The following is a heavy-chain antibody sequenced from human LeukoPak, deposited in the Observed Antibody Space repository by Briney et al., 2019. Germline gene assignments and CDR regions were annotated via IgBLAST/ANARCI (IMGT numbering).Heavy chain of an antibody. Sequence: SETLSLTCAASGGSISSTNWWSWVRQPPGKGLEWIGYIYYSGNTNYNPSLKSRVTMSVDTSKNQFSLKLSSVTAADTAVYYCARDGTTMARPNDAFDIWGQGTMVTVSS. J-gene: IGHJ3*02. V-gene: IGHV4-4*02. D-gene: IGHD3-10*01. CDR2: IYYSGNT. CDR3: ARDGTTMARPNDAFDI. CDR1: GGSISSTNW.